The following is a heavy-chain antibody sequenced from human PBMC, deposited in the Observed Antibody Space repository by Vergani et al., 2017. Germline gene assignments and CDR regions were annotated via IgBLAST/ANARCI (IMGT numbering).Heavy chain of an antibody. CDR3: ARVPSYYYGSGSYYYSHYFDY. J-gene: IGHJ4*02. Sequence: QVQLQESGPGLVKPSETLSLTCAVYGGSFSGYYWSWIRQPPGKGLEWIGEINHSGSTNYNPSLKSRVTISVDTSKNQFSLKLSSVTAADTAVYYCARVPSYYYGSGSYYYSHYFDYWGQGTLVNVSS. V-gene: IGHV4-34*01. CDR2: INHSGST. CDR1: GGSFSGYY. D-gene: IGHD3-10*01.